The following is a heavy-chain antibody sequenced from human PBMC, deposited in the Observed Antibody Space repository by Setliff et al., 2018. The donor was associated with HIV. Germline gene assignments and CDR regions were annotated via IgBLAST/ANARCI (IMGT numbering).Heavy chain of an antibody. CDR3: ARAKTIGVSAVFFDP. Sequence: SETLSLTCAVSGGSMNSDSYSWTWLRQPAGKGPELIGHIYVGGSVIYNPSLASRVTISMVPSKNQFSLDLSSVTAADTAKYYCARAKTIGVSAVFFDPWGQGRPVTVSS. J-gene: IGHJ5*02. D-gene: IGHD3-3*01. V-gene: IGHV4-61*09. CDR1: GGSMNSDSYS. CDR2: IYVGGSV.